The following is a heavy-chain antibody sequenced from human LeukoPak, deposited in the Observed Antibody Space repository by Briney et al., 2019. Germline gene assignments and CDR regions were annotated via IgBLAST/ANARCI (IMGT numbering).Heavy chain of an antibody. J-gene: IGHJ4*02. CDR3: ARHPLNYYDSSGYPFDY. V-gene: IGHV5-51*01. CDR1: GYSFTSYW. CDR2: INPGDSDT. Sequence: GESLKISCKGSGYSFTSYWIGWVRQMPGKGLEWMGIINPGDSDTRYSPSFQGQVTISADKSISTAYLQWSSLKASDTAMYYCARHPLNYYDSSGYPFDYWGQGTLVTVSS. D-gene: IGHD3-22*01.